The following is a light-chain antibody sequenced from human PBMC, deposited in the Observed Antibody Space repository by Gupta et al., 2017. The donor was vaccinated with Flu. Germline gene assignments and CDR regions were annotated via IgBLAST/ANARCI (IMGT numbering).Light chain of an antibody. V-gene: IGKV1-39*01. CDR3: QQTYSAPST. CDR2: AVS. J-gene: IGKJ2*01. CDR1: QTLGTF. Sequence: DIQVTQSPISLSASVGDRVAITCRASQTLGTFFNWYQQKPGQAPHLLIYAVSNLQSGVPSRFSGSGSGAEFTLTINGLQPEDFATYYCQQTYSAPSTFGQGT.